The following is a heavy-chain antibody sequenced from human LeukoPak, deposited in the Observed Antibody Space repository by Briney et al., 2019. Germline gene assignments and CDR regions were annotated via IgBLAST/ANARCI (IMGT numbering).Heavy chain of an antibody. Sequence: SETLSLTCTVSGGSISSGGYYWSWIRQHPGKGLEWIGYIYYSGSTYYNPSLKSRVTISVDTSKNQFSLKLSSVTAADTAVYYCPSLYCSSTSCYTGFDYWGQGTLVTVSS. CDR3: PSLYCSSTSCYTGFDY. D-gene: IGHD2-2*01. CDR1: GGSISSGGYY. CDR2: IYYSGST. V-gene: IGHV4-31*03. J-gene: IGHJ4*02.